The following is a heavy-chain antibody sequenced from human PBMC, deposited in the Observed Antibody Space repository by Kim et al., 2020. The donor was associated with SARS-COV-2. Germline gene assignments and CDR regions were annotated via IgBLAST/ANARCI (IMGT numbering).Heavy chain of an antibody. J-gene: IGHJ4*02. Sequence: ASVKVSCKASGYTFTGYYMHWVRQAPGQGLEWMGRINPNSGGTNYAQKFQGRVTMTRDTSISTAYMELSRLRSDDTAVYYCAREPSYCSGGSCYSLGYFDYWGQGTLVTVSS. CDR2: INPNSGGT. CDR1: GYTFTGYY. V-gene: IGHV1-2*06. CDR3: AREPSYCSGGSCYSLGYFDY. D-gene: IGHD2-15*01.